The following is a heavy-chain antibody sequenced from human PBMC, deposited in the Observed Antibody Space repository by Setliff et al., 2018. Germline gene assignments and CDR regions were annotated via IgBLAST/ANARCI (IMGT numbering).Heavy chain of an antibody. D-gene: IGHD4-17*01. V-gene: IGHV7-4-1*02. CDR3: ARADHLVTTTFDY. Sequence: ASVKVSCKASGYSLSNYVMNWVRQAPGQGLEWMGWINTKTGDPTYAQGYTGRFAFSLDTSDSATYLYISNLKAEDTATYYCARADHLVTTTFDYWGQGTLVTVSS. J-gene: IGHJ4*01. CDR1: GYSLSNYV. CDR2: INTKTGDP.